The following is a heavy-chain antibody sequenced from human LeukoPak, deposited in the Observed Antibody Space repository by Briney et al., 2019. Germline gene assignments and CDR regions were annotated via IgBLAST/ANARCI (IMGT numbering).Heavy chain of an antibody. J-gene: IGHJ4*02. CDR1: GYTLTELS. CDR2: FDPEDAET. V-gene: IGHV1-24*01. CDR3: ATGGGGNYSY. Sequence: ASVKVSCKVSGYTLTELSMHWVRQAPGKGLEWMGGFDPEDAETIYTQKFQGRVTMTEDTSTDTAYMELSSLRSEDTAVYYCATGGGGNYSYWGQGTLVTVSS. D-gene: IGHD1-26*01.